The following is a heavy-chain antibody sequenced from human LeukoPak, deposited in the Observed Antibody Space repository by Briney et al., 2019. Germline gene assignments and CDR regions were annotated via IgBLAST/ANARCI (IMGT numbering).Heavy chain of an antibody. D-gene: IGHD6-13*01. CDR2: INSDGRST. V-gene: IGHV3-74*01. Sequence: PGGSLRLSCAASGFTFSSYWMHWVRQAPGKGLVWVSRINSDGRSTSYADSVKGRFTISRDNAKNTLYLQMNSLRAEDTAVYYCARDPYSSSGFDYWGQGTLVTVSS. J-gene: IGHJ4*02. CDR3: ARDPYSSSGFDY. CDR1: GFTFSSYW.